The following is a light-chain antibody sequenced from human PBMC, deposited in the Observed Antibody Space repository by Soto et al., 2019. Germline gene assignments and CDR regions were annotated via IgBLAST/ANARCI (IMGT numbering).Light chain of an antibody. Sequence: EIVLTQSPGALSLSPGESATLSCRASQSVSDTHVAWYQQRPGQDPRLLIYDASRRDIGVPDRFSGSGSGTDFTLTISGLEPEDFAVYFCHQYGMSPQTFGQGTKVEIK. J-gene: IGKJ1*01. CDR1: QSVSDTH. CDR2: DAS. V-gene: IGKV3-20*01. CDR3: HQYGMSPQT.